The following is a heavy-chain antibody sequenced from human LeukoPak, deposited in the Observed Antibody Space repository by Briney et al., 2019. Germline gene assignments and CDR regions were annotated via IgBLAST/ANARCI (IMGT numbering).Heavy chain of an antibody. CDR2: ISGSGGST. J-gene: IGHJ4*02. CDR3: AKVRDMITFGGVIVRYFDY. V-gene: IGHV3-23*01. CDR1: GFTFSSYS. Sequence: PGGSLRLSCAASGFTFSSYSMNWVRQAPGKGLEWVSAISGSGGSTYYADSVKGRFTISRDNSKNTLFLQMNSLRAEDTAVYYCAKVRDMITFGGVIVRYFDYWGQGTLVTVSS. D-gene: IGHD3-16*02.